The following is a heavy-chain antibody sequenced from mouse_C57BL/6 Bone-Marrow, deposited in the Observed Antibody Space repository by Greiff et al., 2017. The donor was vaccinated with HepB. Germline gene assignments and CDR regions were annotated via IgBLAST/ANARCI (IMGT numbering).Heavy chain of an antibody. D-gene: IGHD2-3*01. CDR1: GYTFTSYW. CDR2: IHPNSGST. J-gene: IGHJ2*01. V-gene: IGHV1-64*01. Sequence: VQLQQSGAELVKPGASVKLSCKASGYTFTSYWMHWVKQRPGQGLEWIGMIHPNSGSTNYNEKFKSKATLTVDKSSSTAYLQLSSLTSEDSAVYYCARSGGYYYYFDYWGQGTTLTVSS. CDR3: ARSGGYYYYFDY.